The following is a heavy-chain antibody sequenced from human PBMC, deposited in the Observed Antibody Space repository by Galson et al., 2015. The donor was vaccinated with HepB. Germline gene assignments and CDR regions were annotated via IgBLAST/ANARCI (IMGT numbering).Heavy chain of an antibody. J-gene: IGHJ5*02. CDR1: GYTFSRYS. CDR2: ISGYNGET. V-gene: IGHV1-18*01. CDR3: ARGALVVVVGATQNNWFDP. Sequence: SVKVSCKASGYTFSRYSINWVRQAPGQGLEWMGWISGYNGETNYAQKLQGRVTMTTDTSTSTAYMELRSLRSDDTAVYFCARGALVVVVGATQNNWFDPWGQGTLVTVSS. D-gene: IGHD2-15*01.